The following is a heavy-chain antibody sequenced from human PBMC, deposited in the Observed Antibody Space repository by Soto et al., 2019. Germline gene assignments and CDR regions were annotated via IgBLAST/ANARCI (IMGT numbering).Heavy chain of an antibody. V-gene: IGHV1-69*08. J-gene: IGHJ4*02. D-gene: IGHD3-10*01. CDR1: GGTFSPYT. CDR2: IIPFLWVT. Sequence: QVHLVQSGAEVKKPGSSVKVSCKASGGTFSPYTINWVRPAPGQGLEWMGRIIPFLWVTNHAQKFQDRVTITADQSTSTAYLEFRSLRSEDTAVYYCPRDWDSIVSTLEFGGHWGQGTLVTVSS. CDR3: PRDWDSIVSTLEFGGH.